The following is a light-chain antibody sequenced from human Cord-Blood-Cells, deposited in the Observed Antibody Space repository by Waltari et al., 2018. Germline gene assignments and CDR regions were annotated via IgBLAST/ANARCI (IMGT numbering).Light chain of an antibody. CDR2: GAS. V-gene: IGKV3-20*01. J-gene: IGKJ1*01. Sequence: EIVLTQSPGTLSLSPGERATLSCRAIQSVSSSYLAWYQQKPGQATRLLIYGASSRATGIPDRFSGSGSGTDFTLTISRLEPEDFAVYYCQQYGSSPWTFGQGP. CDR3: QQYGSSPWT. CDR1: QSVSSSY.